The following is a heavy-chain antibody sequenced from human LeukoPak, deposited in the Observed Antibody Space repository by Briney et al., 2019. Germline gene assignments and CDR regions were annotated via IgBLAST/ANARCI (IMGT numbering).Heavy chain of an antibody. Sequence: GGSLRLSCAASGFTFSSYAMHWVRQAPGKGLEWVAVISYDGSNKYYADSVKGRFTISRDNSKNTLYLQMNSLRAEDTAVYYCARDLYSSSSPYYYYYMDVWGKGTTVTVSS. J-gene: IGHJ6*03. CDR2: ISYDGSNK. CDR3: ARDLYSSSSPYYYYYMDV. CDR1: GFTFSSYA. D-gene: IGHD6-6*01. V-gene: IGHV3-30-3*01.